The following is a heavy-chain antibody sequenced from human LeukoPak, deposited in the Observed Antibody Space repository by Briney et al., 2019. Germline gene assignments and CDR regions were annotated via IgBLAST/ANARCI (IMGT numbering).Heavy chain of an antibody. V-gene: IGHV3-21*01. CDR2: ISSSSSYI. CDR3: ARGGCSGGSCYSESYYYYYGMDV. J-gene: IGHJ6*02. Sequence: GGPLRLSCAASGFTFSSYSMNWVRQAPGKGLEWVSSISSSSSYIYYADSVKGRFTISRDNAKNSLYLQMNSLRAEDTAVYYCARGGCSGGSCYSESYYYYYGMDVWGQGTTVTVSS. CDR1: GFTFSSYS. D-gene: IGHD2-15*01.